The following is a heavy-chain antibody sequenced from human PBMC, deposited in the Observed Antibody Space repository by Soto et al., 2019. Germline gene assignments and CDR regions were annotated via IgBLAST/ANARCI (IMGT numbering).Heavy chain of an antibody. Sequence: QITLQESGPMLVKPSQTLTLTCTSSRFSLSSTGVGVGWFRQPPGKALEWLAIIYWDDEKRYSPSLRSRLTITKDTSDDQVVLTVTNMDPLDTARYYCAHSDFEWLEAFHYWGQGVLVTVSS. CDR1: RFSLSSTGVG. V-gene: IGHV2-5*02. CDR2: IYWDDEK. J-gene: IGHJ4*02. D-gene: IGHD3-9*01. CDR3: AHSDFEWLEAFHY.